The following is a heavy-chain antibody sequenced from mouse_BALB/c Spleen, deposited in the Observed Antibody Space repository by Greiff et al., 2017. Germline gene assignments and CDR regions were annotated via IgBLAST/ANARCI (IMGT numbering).Heavy chain of an antibody. Sequence: QVQLQQSGAELAKPGASVKMSCKASGYTFTSYWMHWVKQRPGQGLEWIGYINPSTGYTEYNQKFKDKATLTADKSSSTAYMQLSSLTSEDSAVYYCASPARAGYAMDYWGQGTSVTVSS. CDR2: INPSTGYT. D-gene: IGHD3-1*01. CDR3: ASPARAGYAMDY. V-gene: IGHV1-7*01. J-gene: IGHJ4*01. CDR1: GYTFTSYW.